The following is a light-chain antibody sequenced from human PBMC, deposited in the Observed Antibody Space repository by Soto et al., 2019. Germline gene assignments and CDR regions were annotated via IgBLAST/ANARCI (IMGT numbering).Light chain of an antibody. J-gene: IGLJ2*01. CDR3: SSYAGSTTYVV. Sequence: SVLTQPASVSGSPGQSITISCTGTSSDVGSYDLVSWYQHHPGKAPKVMIYEVSKRPSGLSNRFSASKSGNTASLTISGLQAEDEADYYCSSYAGSTTYVVFGGGTKVTVL. CDR2: EVS. V-gene: IGLV2-23*02. CDR1: SSDVGSYDL.